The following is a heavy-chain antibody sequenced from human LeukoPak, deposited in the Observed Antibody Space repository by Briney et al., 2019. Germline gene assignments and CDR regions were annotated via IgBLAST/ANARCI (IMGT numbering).Heavy chain of an antibody. CDR2: IYPGDSDT. V-gene: IGHV5-51*01. D-gene: IGHD5-24*01. CDR1: GYIFTSYW. Sequence: GESLKISCNGSGYIFTSYWIAWVRQMPGKGLELMGIIYPGDSDTRYSPSFQGQVTISADKSISTAYLQWSSLKASDTAMYYCARQDGRALYYFDYWGQGALVTVSS. CDR3: ARQDGRALYYFDY. J-gene: IGHJ4*02.